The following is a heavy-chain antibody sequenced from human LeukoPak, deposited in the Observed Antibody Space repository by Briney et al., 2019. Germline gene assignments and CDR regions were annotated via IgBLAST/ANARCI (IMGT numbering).Heavy chain of an antibody. CDR1: GDSVSSNSAA. CDR2: TYYRSKWYN. V-gene: IGHV6-1*01. J-gene: IGHJ3*02. CDR3: ARTYCSSTSCYENAFDI. D-gene: IGHD2-2*01. Sequence: SQTLSLTCAISGDSVSSNSAAWNWITQSPSRGLEWLGSTYYRSKWYNDYAVCVKSRITINPDTSKNQFSLQLNSVTPEDTAVYYCARTYCSSTSCYENAFDIWGQGTMVTVSS.